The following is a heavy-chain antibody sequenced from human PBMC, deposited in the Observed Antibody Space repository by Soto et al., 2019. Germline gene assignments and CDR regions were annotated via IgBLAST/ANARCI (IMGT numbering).Heavy chain of an antibody. Sequence: SETLSLTCSVSGGSITGYCWNWIRQPPEKGLEWIGYVCYSGSTKYNPSLNSRGTISLDTSKNQFSLHLSSVTATDTATYFCARWTNTWRTFDCWGQGTLVTSPQ. CDR2: VCYSGST. CDR3: ARWTNTWRTFDC. D-gene: IGHD2-8*01. CDR1: GGSITGYC. J-gene: IGHJ4*02. V-gene: IGHV4-59*08.